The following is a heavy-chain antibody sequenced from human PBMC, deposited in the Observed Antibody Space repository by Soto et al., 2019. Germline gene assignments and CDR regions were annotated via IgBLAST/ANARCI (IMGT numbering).Heavy chain of an antibody. V-gene: IGHV1-69*01. J-gene: IGHJ4*02. CDR1: GGTFSSYA. Sequence: QVQLVQSGAEVKKPGSSVKVSCKASGGTFSSYAISWVRQAPGQGLEWMGGIIPIFGTANYAQKFHGRVTITADESTSTAYMELSSLRSEDTAVYYCASWMRTTGTYYFDYWGQGTLVTVSS. D-gene: IGHD1-1*01. CDR3: ASWMRTTGTYYFDY. CDR2: IIPIFGTA.